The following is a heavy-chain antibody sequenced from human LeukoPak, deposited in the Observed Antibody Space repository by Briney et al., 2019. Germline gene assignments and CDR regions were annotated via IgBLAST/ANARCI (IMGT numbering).Heavy chain of an antibody. CDR3: ARGQVPSARGYNWFDP. V-gene: IGHV4-34*01. D-gene: IGHD2-2*01. CDR2: INARGDT. CDR1: GWSFNDHY. Sequence: SETLSLTCAVYGWSFNDHYWNWIRQPPGKGLEWIGEINARGDTNFNPSLKSRVTISVDTSKNQFSLTLRSMIAADTAVYYCARGQVPSARGYNWFDPWGQGTLVTVSS. J-gene: IGHJ5*02.